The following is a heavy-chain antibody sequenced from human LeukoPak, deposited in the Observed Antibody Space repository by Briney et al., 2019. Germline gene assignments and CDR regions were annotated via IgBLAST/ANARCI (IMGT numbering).Heavy chain of an antibody. D-gene: IGHD6-13*01. J-gene: IGHJ4*02. CDR3: ASSGQYSSSWRTFDY. V-gene: IGHV3-11*04. CDR2: ISSSGSTI. CDR1: GFTFSDYY. Sequence: GGSLRLSCAASGFTFSDYYMSWIRQAPGKGLEWVSYISSSGSTIYYADSVKGRFTISRDNAKNSLYLQMNSLRAEDTAVYYCASSGQYSSSWRTFDYWGQGTLVTVSS.